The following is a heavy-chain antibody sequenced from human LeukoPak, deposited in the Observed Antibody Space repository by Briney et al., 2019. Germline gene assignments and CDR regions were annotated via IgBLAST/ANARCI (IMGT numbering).Heavy chain of an antibody. CDR1: GFSVSSGP. V-gene: IGHV3-53*01. Sequence: PGGSLRLSRATPGFSVSSGPMSSGRPGPREGLEWVSVLYSSGTTSHADSVKGRFTISRDNSKNTVYLQMNSLRAEDTAVYYCARVWELSFDYWGQGTLVTVSS. CDR2: LYSSGTT. J-gene: IGHJ4*02. CDR3: ARVWELSFDY. D-gene: IGHD1-26*01.